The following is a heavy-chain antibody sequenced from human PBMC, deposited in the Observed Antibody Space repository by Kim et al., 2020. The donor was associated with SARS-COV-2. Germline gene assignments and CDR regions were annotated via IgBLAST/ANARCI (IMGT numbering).Heavy chain of an antibody. CDR3: ARLRSGWCVGSFDY. D-gene: IGHD6-19*01. J-gene: IGHJ4*02. V-gene: IGHV1-18*01. CDR1: GYTFTTYD. CDR2: ISVYNGNT. Sequence: ASVKVSCKASGYTFTTYDVSWVRQAPGQGLEWMGWISVYNGNTNYVQNLQGRVTMTADTSTSTAYMELRSLRSDDTAVYYCARLRSGWCVGSFDYCGQGTRVTVSS.